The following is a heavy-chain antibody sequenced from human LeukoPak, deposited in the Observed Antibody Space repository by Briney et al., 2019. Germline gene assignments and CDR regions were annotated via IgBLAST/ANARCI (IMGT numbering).Heavy chain of an antibody. Sequence: ASVKVSCKASGYTFTSYGISWVRQAPGQGLEWMGWISAYNGNTNYAQKLQGRVTMTTDTSTSTAYMELRSLRSDDTAVYYCATTLDCSSTSCSYYYYGMDVWGQGTTVTVSS. V-gene: IGHV1-18*01. CDR2: ISAYNGNT. CDR3: ATTLDCSSTSCSYYYYGMDV. J-gene: IGHJ6*02. CDR1: GYTFTSYG. D-gene: IGHD2-2*01.